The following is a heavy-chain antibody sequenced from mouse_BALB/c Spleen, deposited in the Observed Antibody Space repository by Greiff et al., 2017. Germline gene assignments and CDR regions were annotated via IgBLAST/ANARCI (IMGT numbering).Heavy chain of an antibody. Sequence: EVKVVESGGGLVQPGGSLRLSCATSGFTFSDFYMEWVRQPPGKRLEWIAASRNKANDYTTEYSASVKGRFIVSRDTSQSILYLQMNALRAEDTAIYYCARAIYGNYRYFDVWGAGTTVTVSS. CDR3: ARAIYGNYRYFDV. CDR1: GFTFSDFY. J-gene: IGHJ1*01. V-gene: IGHV7-1*02. CDR2: SRNKANDYTT. D-gene: IGHD2-1*01.